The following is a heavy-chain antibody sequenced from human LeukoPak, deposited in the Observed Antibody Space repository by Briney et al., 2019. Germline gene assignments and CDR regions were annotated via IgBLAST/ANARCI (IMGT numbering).Heavy chain of an antibody. J-gene: IGHJ4*02. D-gene: IGHD3-10*01. CDR3: ARGEEHGSGTVHFDY. V-gene: IGHV4-59*12. Sequence: KPSETLSLTCTVSGGSIRSYHWSWIRQPPRKGLEWIGEIYHGGSTNCNPSLKGRVTISVDRSNNQFSLRLTSVTAADTAVYYCARGEEHGSGTVHFDYWGQGTLVTVSS. CDR1: GGSIRSYH. CDR2: IYHGGST.